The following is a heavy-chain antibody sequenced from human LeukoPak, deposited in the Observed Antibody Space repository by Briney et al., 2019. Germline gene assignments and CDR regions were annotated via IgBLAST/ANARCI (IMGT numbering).Heavy chain of an antibody. CDR2: ISWNSGSI. Sequence: GGSLRLSCAASGFTFDDYAMHWVRQAPGKGLEWVSGISWNSGSIGYADSVKGRFTISRDNAKNSLYLQMNSLKTEDTAVYYCTTDGEDDSSGFYSDYWGQGTLVTVSS. CDR3: TTDGEDDSSGFYSDY. CDR1: GFTFDDYA. V-gene: IGHV3-9*01. J-gene: IGHJ4*02. D-gene: IGHD3-22*01.